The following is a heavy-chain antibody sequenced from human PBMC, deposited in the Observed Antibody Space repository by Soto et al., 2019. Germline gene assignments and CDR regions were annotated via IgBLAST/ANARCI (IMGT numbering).Heavy chain of an antibody. CDR3: ARSPPMDSGDKYFYDF. Sequence: ASVKVSCKASGGTFSSYAISWVRQAPGQGLEWMGGIIPIFGTANYAQKFQGRVTITADESTSTVHMDLRSLRSEDTAKYYCARSPPMDSGDKYFYDFWGQGALATVSS. CDR2: IIPIFGTA. J-gene: IGHJ4*02. CDR1: GGTFSSYA. V-gene: IGHV1-69*13. D-gene: IGHD4-17*01.